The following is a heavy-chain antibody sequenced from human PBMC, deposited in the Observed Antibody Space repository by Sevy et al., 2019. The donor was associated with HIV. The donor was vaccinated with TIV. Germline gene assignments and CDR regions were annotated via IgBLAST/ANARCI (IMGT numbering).Heavy chain of an antibody. D-gene: IGHD3-22*01. CDR3: AREGNYYDSSGYFVYFDY. CDR1: GFTFSSYW. J-gene: IGHJ4*02. V-gene: IGHV3-7*01. Sequence: GGSLRLSCAASGFTFSSYWMSWVRQAPGKGLEWVANIKQDGSEKYYVDSVNGRFTISRDNAKNSLYLQMNSLRAEDTAVYYCAREGNYYDSSGYFVYFDYWGQGTLVTVSS. CDR2: IKQDGSEK.